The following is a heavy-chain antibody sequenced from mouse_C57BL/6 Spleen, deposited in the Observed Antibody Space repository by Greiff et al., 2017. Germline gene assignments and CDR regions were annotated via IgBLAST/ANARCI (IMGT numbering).Heavy chain of an antibody. CDR2: IHPNSGST. V-gene: IGHV1-64*01. J-gene: IGHJ2*01. Sequence: QVQLKQPGAELVKPGASVKLSCKASGYTFTSYWMHWVKQRPGQGLEWIGMIHPNSGSTNYNEKFKSKATLTADKSSSTAYMQLSSLTSEDSAVYYCAREGENYGSSIDYWGQGTTLTVSS. CDR3: AREGENYGSSIDY. CDR1: GYTFTSYW. D-gene: IGHD1-1*01.